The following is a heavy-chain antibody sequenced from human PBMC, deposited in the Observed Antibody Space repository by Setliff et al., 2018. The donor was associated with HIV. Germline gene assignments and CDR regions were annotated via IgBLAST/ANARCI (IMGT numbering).Heavy chain of an antibody. CDR1: SYSITSAFY. CDR3: GGAAPRTGQGTIDY. J-gene: IGHJ4*02. V-gene: IGHV4-38-2*02. Sequence: SETLSLTCRVSSYSITSAFYWAWIRQAPGKGLEWIGTIYQSGTTFYNPSLKSRVTISVDTSKNRFSLNMTSVTAADTAVYYCGGAAPRTGQGTIDYWGQGTLVTVSS. CDR2: IYQSGTT. D-gene: IGHD1-1*01.